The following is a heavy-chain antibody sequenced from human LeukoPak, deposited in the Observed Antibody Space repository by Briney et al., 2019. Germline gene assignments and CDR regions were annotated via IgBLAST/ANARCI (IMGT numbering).Heavy chain of an antibody. Sequence: SQTLSLTCTVSGGSISSGSYDWSWIRQPAGKGLEWIGRIYTSGSTNYNPSLKSRVTISVDTSKNQFSLKLSSVTAADTAVYYCARVRIAAAYDAFDIWGQGTMVTVSS. V-gene: IGHV4-61*02. CDR2: IYTSGST. J-gene: IGHJ3*02. CDR3: ARVRIAAAYDAFDI. CDR1: GGSISSGSYD. D-gene: IGHD6-13*01.